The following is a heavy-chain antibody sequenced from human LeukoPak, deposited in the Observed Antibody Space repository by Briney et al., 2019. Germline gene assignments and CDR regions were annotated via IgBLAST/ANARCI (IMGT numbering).Heavy chain of an antibody. CDR2: IYSSGST. CDR1: GGSISSGGYY. D-gene: IGHD5-18*01. Sequence: PSQTLSLTCTVSGGSISSGGYYWSWIRQHPGKGLEWIGYIYSSGSTYYDPSLKSRVTISVDTSKNQFSLKLSSVTAADTAVYYCARETVDTAIDTYYYYYMDVWGKGTTVTVSS. J-gene: IGHJ6*03. CDR3: ARETVDTAIDTYYYYYMDV. V-gene: IGHV4-31*03.